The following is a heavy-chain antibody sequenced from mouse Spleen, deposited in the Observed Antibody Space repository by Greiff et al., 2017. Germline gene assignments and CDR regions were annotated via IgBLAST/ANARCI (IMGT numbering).Heavy chain of an antibody. CDR2: IDPSDSYT. J-gene: IGHJ4*01. Sequence: QVQLQQPGAELVMPGASVKLSCKASGYTFTSYWMHWVKQRPGQGLEWIGEIDPSDSYTNYNQKFKGKATLTVDKSSSTAYMQLSSLTSEDSAVYYCARRDYGEDYYAMDYWGQGTSVTVSS. CDR3: ARRDYGEDYYAMDY. V-gene: IGHV1-69*01. CDR1: GYTFTSYW. D-gene: IGHD2-13*01.